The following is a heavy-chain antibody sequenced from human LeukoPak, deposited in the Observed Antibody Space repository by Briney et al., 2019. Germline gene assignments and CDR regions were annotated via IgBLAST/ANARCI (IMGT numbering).Heavy chain of an antibody. CDR1: GGSISSYY. D-gene: IGHD3-3*01. J-gene: IGHJ4*02. Sequence: SETLSLTCTVSGGSISSYYWSWIRQSAGKGLEWIGRIYTSGSTNYNPSLKSRVAMSIDTSKNQFSLKLSSVTAADTAVYYCARDRDPITIFGVVIIPTVFDHWGQGTLVTVSS. V-gene: IGHV4-4*07. CDR3: ARDRDPITIFGVVIIPTVFDH. CDR2: IYTSGST.